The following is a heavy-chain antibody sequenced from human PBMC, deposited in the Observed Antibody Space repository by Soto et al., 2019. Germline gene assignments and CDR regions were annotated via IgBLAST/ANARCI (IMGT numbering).Heavy chain of an antibody. CDR1: GFTFRSFT. J-gene: IGHJ5*02. D-gene: IGHD6-13*01. CDR3: TRDASRDSSARGWFDP. CDR2: ISSNSAYI. V-gene: IGHV3-21*01. Sequence: GGSLRLSCAASGFTFRSFTMNWVRQAPGKGLEWVSTISSNSAYIYHTDALRGRFTISRDNAKNSLHLQMNSLRAEDTAVYYCTRDASRDSSARGWFDPWGPGTLVTVSS.